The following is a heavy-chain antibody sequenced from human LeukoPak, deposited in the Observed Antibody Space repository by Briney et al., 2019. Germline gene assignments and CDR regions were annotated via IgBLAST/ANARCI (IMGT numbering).Heavy chain of an antibody. V-gene: IGHV3-48*03. CDR2: ISSSGSTI. J-gene: IGHJ6*04. Sequence: GGSLRLSCAASGFTFSSYEMNWVRQAAGKGLEWVSYISSSGSTIYYADSVKGRFTISRDNAKNSLYLQMNSLRADDTAVYYCAELGSTMIGGVWGKGTTVTISS. CDR1: GFTFSSYE. CDR3: AELGSTMIGGV. D-gene: IGHD3-10*02.